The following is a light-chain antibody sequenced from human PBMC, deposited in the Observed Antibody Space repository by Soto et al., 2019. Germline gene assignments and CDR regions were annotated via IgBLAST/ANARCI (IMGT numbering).Light chain of an antibody. V-gene: IGKV3-20*01. CDR3: QQYNSYSWT. J-gene: IGKJ1*01. CDR1: QTVSITY. Sequence: VLTQSPGTLSLSPGESATLSCRASQTVSITYLTWYQQKPGQAPRLLIFGASKRATGIPDRFSGSGSGRDFTLTISGLEPEDFATYYCQQYNSYSWTFGQGTKVDIK. CDR2: GAS.